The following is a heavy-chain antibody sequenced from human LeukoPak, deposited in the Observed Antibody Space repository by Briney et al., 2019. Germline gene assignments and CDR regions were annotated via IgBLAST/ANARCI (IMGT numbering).Heavy chain of an antibody. CDR3: ARAPSSGYYYY. J-gene: IGHJ4*02. CDR1: RYTFTRYY. D-gene: IGHD3-22*01. Sequence: AAVKDSCKASRYTFTRYYMHWVRQAPGQGGEWMGIINPSGGSTSYAQKFQGRVTMTRDTSTSTVYMELSSLRSEDTAVYYCARAPSSGYYYYWGQGTLVTVSS. CDR2: INPSGGST. V-gene: IGHV1-46*01.